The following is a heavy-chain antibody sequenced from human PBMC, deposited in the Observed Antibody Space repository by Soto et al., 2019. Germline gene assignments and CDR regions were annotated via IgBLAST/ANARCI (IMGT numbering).Heavy chain of an antibody. V-gene: IGHV4-39*01. Sequence: SETLCLTCTVSGGSISSSSYYWGWIRQPPGKGLEWIGSIYYSGSTYYNPSLKSRVTISVETSKNQFSLKLSSVTAADTAVYYCARRQSSSWYGLWGQGTLVTVSS. CDR1: GGSISSSSYY. J-gene: IGHJ4*02. CDR2: IYYSGST. D-gene: IGHD6-13*01. CDR3: ARRQSSSWYGL.